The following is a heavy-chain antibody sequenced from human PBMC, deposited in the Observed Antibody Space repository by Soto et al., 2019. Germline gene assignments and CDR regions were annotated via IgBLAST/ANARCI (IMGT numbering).Heavy chain of an antibody. CDR3: ARLTVRDHDAFDI. CDR1: GGSISSYY. CDR2: IYYSGST. D-gene: IGHD3-10*01. Sequence: SETLSLTCTVSGGSISSYYWSWIRQPPGKGLEWIGYIYYSGSTNYNHSLKSRVTISVDTSKNQFSLKLSSVTAADTAVYYCARLTVRDHDAFDIWGQGTMVTVSS. J-gene: IGHJ3*02. V-gene: IGHV4-59*01.